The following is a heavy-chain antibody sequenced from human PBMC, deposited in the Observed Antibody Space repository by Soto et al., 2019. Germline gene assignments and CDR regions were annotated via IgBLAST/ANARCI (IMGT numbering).Heavy chain of an antibody. CDR2: IIPIFDTT. D-gene: IGHD2-2*01. J-gene: IGHJ4*02. CDR3: AADASAAANFDY. CDR1: GGTFSNYA. Sequence: SVKVSCKASGGTFSNYAINWVRQAPGQGLEWMGGIIPIFDTTNYAQKFQGRVTITADESTSTAYMELSSLRSEDTAVYYCAADASAAANFDYWGQGTLVTVSS. V-gene: IGHV1-69*13.